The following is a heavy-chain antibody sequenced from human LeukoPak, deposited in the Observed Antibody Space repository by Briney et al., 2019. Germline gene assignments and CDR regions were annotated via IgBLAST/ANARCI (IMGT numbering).Heavy chain of an antibody. V-gene: IGHV4-59*01. CDR1: GDSISKYF. Sequence: SETLSLTCTVSGDSISKYFWSWIRQSPGKGLEWIGYMYNGGSTIYNPSLKSRVTISTDTSKSQFSLRLDSVTAADTAVYYCARVEKAVTGILDSWGQGTHVTVSS. J-gene: IGHJ4*02. D-gene: IGHD4-11*01. CDR2: MYNGGST. CDR3: ARVEKAVTGILDS.